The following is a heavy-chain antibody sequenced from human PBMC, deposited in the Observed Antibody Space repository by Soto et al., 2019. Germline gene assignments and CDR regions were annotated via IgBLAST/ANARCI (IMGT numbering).Heavy chain of an antibody. Sequence: RRLSCAASGFTFSSYGMHWVRQAPGKGLEWVAVIWYDGSNKYYADSVKGRFTISRDNSKNTLYLQMNSLRAEDTAVYYCARDQNLKLRYFDWLPEAVDYWGQGTLVTVSS. CDR2: IWYDGSNK. J-gene: IGHJ4*02. D-gene: IGHD3-9*01. V-gene: IGHV3-33*01. CDR1: GFTFSSYG. CDR3: ARDQNLKLRYFDWLPEAVDY.